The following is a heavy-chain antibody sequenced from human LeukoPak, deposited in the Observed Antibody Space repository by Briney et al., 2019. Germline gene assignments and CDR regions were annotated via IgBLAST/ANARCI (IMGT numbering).Heavy chain of an antibody. Sequence: GGSLRLSCAASGFTFSDYYMSWIRQAPGKGPEWVSYISSSGSTIYYADSVKGRFTISRDNAKNSLYLQMNSLRAEDTAVYYCARVTSSGWQTDFDYWGQGTLVTVSS. CDR1: GFTFSDYY. CDR2: ISSSGSTI. CDR3: ARVTSSGWQTDFDY. J-gene: IGHJ4*02. D-gene: IGHD6-19*01. V-gene: IGHV3-11*04.